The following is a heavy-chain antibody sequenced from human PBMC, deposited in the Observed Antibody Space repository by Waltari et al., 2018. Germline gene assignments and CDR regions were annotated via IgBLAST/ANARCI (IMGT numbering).Heavy chain of an antibody. J-gene: IGHJ3*01. CDR2: ITHAGNI. Sequence: QVQLQQWGAGLLKPSETLSLTCGVRGGSSSSYYWSWIRQSPGKGLELIGEITHAGNIHYNPSFKSRVTMSIDTARNQVFLMLASVTAADTGMYYCARDHSTSWSHDAYDVWGPGTMVTVAS. CDR1: GGSSSSYY. V-gene: IGHV4-34*01. CDR3: ARDHSTSWSHDAYDV. D-gene: IGHD2-2*01.